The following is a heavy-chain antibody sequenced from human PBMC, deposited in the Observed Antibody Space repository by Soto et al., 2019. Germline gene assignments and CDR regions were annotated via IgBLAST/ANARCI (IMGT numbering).Heavy chain of an antibody. CDR2: IYYSGST. J-gene: IGHJ6*02. Sequence: PSETLSLTCTVSGGSISSGDYYWSWIRQPPGKGLEWIGYIYYSGSTYYNPSLKSRVTISVDTSKNQFSLKLSSVTAADTAVYYCAREQXGITMVRGVKERDVCMDVWGQGTTVTVS. D-gene: IGHD3-10*01. CDR1: GGSISSGDYY. V-gene: IGHV4-30-4*01. CDR3: AREQXGITMVRGVKERDVCMDV.